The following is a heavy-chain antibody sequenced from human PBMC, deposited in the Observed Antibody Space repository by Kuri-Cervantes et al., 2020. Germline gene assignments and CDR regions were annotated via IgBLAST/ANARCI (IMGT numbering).Heavy chain of an antibody. V-gene: IGHV3-48*03. CDR3: ARISRGYSGYGALDY. D-gene: IGHD5-12*01. J-gene: IGHJ4*02. CDR1: GFTFNSYA. CDR2: ISGGGGTT. Sequence: GESLKISCAASGFTFNSYAMSWVRQAPGKGLEWVSLISGGGGTTFYADSVKGRFTISRDNAKNSLYLQMNSLRAEDTAVYYCARISRGYSGYGALDYWGQGTLVTVSS.